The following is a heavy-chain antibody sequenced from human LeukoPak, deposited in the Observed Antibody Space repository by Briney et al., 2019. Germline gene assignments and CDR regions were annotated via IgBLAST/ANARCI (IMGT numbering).Heavy chain of an antibody. CDR3: ASGEGVTMVRGVPYYYNAMDV. Sequence: SETLSLTCDVSGYSIGSAYYWGWIRQPPGKGLEWIGSIYHSGITYYNPSLKSRVIISLDTSKNQFSLKLSSVTAAGTAMYYCASGEGVTMVRGVPYYYNAMDVWGKGTTVTVSS. CDR1: GYSIGSAYY. CDR2: IYHSGIT. J-gene: IGHJ6*04. V-gene: IGHV4-38-2*01. D-gene: IGHD3-10*01.